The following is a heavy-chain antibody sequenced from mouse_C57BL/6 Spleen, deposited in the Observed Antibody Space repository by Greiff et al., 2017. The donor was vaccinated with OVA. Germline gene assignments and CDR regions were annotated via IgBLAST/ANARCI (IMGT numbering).Heavy chain of an antibody. CDR3: ARQGYYGSSSYAMDY. CDR1: GYTFTSYW. J-gene: IGHJ4*01. D-gene: IGHD1-1*01. V-gene: IGHV1-59*01. Sequence: QVQLKQPGAELVRPGTSVKLSCKASGYTFTSYWMHWVKQRPGQGLEWIGVIDPSDSYTNYNQKFKGKATLTVDTSSSTAYMQLSSLTSEDSAVYYCARQGYYGSSSYAMDYWGQGTSVTVSS. CDR2: IDPSDSYT.